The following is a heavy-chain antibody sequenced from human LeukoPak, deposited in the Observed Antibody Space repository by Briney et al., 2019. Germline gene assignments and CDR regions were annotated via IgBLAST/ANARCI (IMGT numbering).Heavy chain of an antibody. V-gene: IGHV4-39*02. CDR1: GGSISSSSYY. J-gene: IGHJ5*02. Sequence: KSSETLSLTCTVSGGSISSSSYYWGWIRQPPGKGLEWIGSIYYSGSTYYNPSLKSRVTISVDTSKNQFSLKLSSVTAADTAVYYCAREYNWFDPWGQGTLVTVSS. CDR3: AREYNWFDP. CDR2: IYYSGST.